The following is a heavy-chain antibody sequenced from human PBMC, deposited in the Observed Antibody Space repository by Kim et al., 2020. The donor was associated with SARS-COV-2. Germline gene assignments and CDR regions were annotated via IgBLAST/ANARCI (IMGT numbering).Heavy chain of an antibody. D-gene: IGHD3-22*01. CDR3: AKNYYYDSSGYYDFDY. J-gene: IGHJ4*01. V-gene: IGHV3-30*18. CDR2: ISYDGSNK. Sequence: GGSLRLSCAASGFTFSSYGMHWVRQAPGKGLEWVAVISYDGSNKYYADSVKGRFTISRVNSKNTLYLQMNSLRAEDTAVYYCAKNYYYDSSGYYDFDYWG. CDR1: GFTFSSYG.